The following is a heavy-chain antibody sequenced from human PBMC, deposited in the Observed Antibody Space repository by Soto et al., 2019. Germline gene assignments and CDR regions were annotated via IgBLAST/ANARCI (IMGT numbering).Heavy chain of an antibody. CDR1: GYTFTSYG. CDR2: ISAYNGNT. Sequence: QVQLVQSGAEVKKPGASVKVSCKASGYTFTSYGISWVRQAPGQGVEWMGWISAYNGNTNYAQKLQGRVTMTTDTYTSTAHMERRSLSSDDTAVYYCARVGGSYHVKTKCSFDYWGQGTLVVVSS. D-gene: IGHD1-26*01. J-gene: IGHJ4*02. V-gene: IGHV1-18*01. CDR3: ARVGGSYHVKTKCSFDY.